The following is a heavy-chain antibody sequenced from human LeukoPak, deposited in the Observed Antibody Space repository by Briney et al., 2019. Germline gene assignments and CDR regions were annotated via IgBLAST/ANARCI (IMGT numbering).Heavy chain of an antibody. V-gene: IGHV1-18*01. D-gene: IGHD1-14*01. J-gene: IGHJ5*02. CDR3: ARAQSRGSSWYWDR. CDR2: ISTLYGNK. CDR1: GYTFTDYG. Sequence: GASVNVSCEASGYTFTDYGINWARQVPGQGPEWMGWISTLYGNKNYAQKFQGRLTLTSDTSTSTAFLELTSLASDDTAVYYCARAQSRGSSWYWDRWGQGTLVTVSS.